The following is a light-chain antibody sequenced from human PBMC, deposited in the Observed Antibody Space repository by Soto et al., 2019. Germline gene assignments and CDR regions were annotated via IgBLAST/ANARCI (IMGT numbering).Light chain of an antibody. CDR2: GAS. J-gene: IGKJ4*01. Sequence: EIVIMQSPATLSVSPGERATLSCRASQSVSSNLAWYQQKPGQAPRLLIYGASTRATGIPARFSGSGSGTEFTLTISSLQSEDFAVYSCQQYNNWPPELTFGGGTKVDIK. V-gene: IGKV3-15*01. CDR3: QQYNNWPPELT. CDR1: QSVSSN.